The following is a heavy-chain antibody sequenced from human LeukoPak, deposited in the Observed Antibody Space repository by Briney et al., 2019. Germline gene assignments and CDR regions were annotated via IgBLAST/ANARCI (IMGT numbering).Heavy chain of an antibody. CDR1: GFTFSSYG. Sequence: PGGSLRLSCAASGFTFSSYGMHGVRQAPGKGLGGVAVIWYDGSNKYYADSVKGRFTISRDNSKNTLYLQMNSLRAEDTAVYYCAKDPYYYDSSGLAPDYWGQGTLVTVSS. CDR2: IWYDGSNK. CDR3: AKDPYYYDSSGLAPDY. V-gene: IGHV3-33*06. J-gene: IGHJ4*02. D-gene: IGHD3-22*01.